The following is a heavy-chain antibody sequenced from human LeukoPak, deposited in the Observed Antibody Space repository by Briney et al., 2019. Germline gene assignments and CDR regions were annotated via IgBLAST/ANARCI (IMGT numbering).Heavy chain of an antibody. Sequence: GGSLRLSCAASGFTFSSYSMNWVRQAPGKGLEWVSSISSSSSYIYYADSVKGRFTISRDNAKNSLYLQMNSLRAEDTALYYCARDRRREEGAFDIWGQGTMVTVSS. CDR3: ARDRRREEGAFDI. J-gene: IGHJ3*02. CDR2: ISSSSSYI. CDR1: GFTFSSYS. V-gene: IGHV3-21*04.